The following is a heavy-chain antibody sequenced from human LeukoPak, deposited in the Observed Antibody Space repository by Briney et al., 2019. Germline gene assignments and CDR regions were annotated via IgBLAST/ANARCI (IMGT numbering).Heavy chain of an antibody. J-gene: IGHJ5*02. CDR2: IYTSGST. D-gene: IGHD3-22*01. CDR1: GGSVSSYY. CDR3: ARHMYYYDSSGYYRFDP. V-gene: IGHV4-4*09. Sequence: KASETLSLTCTVSGGSVSSYYWSWIRQPPGKGLEWIGYIYTSGSTNYNPSLKSRVTISVDTSKNQFSLKLSSVTAADTAVYYCARHMYYYDSSGYYRFDPWGQGTLVTVSS.